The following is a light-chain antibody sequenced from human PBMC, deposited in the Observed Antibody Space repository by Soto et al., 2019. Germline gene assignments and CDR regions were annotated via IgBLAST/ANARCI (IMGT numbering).Light chain of an antibody. V-gene: IGKV1-5*01. CDR3: QQGYSTNPIT. J-gene: IGKJ5*01. CDR1: QSISSW. Sequence: DIQMTQSPSTMPASVGDRVTITSRASQSISSWLAWYQQKPGKATKLMIFDASSLESGTPSRFSGRRSGTQFTLSLSSLQPEDFANYYCQQGYSTNPITFGQGTRLEIK. CDR2: DAS.